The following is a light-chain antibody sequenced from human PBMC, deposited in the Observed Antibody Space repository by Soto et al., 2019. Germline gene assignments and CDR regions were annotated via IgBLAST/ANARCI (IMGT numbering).Light chain of an antibody. J-gene: IGLJ3*02. CDR1: SSDVGGYNY. CDR2: DVI. CDR3: SSYTSSSTL. V-gene: IGLV2-14*03. Sequence: SALTQPASVSGSPGQSITISCTGTSSDVGGYNYVSWYQQHPGKAPKLIIFDVINRPSGVSNRFSGSKSGNTASLTISGLQAEDEADYYCSSYTSSSTLFGGGTKLTVL.